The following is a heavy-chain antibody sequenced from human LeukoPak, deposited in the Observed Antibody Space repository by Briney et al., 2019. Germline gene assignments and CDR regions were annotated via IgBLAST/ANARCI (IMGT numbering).Heavy chain of an antibody. CDR2: TYYGGTT. Sequence: GGSLRLSCVASGFAINTNHMNWVRQAPGKELEWVSITYYGGTTYYADSVKGRFTISRDNAKNSLYLQMNSLRAEDTALYYCAKDETPRYGMDVWGQGTTVTVSS. CDR3: AKDETPRYGMDV. V-gene: IGHV3-53*05. J-gene: IGHJ6*02. CDR1: GFAINTNH. D-gene: IGHD2-15*01.